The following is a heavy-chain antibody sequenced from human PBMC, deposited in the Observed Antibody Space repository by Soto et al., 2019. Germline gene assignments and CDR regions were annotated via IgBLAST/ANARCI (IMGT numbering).Heavy chain of an antibody. CDR2: INHSGST. CDR3: ASSAAGXKHGILKYYYYYYGMDV. V-gene: IGHV4-34*01. Sequence: PSETLSLTCAVYGGSFSCYYWSWIRQPPGKGLEWIGEINHSGSTNYNPSLKSRVTISVDTSKNQFSLKLSSVTAADTAVYYCASSAAGXKHGILKYYYYYYGMDVWGQGTTVTVSS. D-gene: IGHD6-13*01. CDR1: GGSFSCYY. J-gene: IGHJ6*02.